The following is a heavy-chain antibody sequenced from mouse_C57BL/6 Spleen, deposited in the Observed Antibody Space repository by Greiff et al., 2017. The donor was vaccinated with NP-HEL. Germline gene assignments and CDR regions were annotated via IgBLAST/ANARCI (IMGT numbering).Heavy chain of an antibody. CDR2: IYPRDGST. D-gene: IGHD2-2*01. Sequence: VQLQQSGPELVKPGASVKLSCKASGYTFTSYDINWVKQRPGQGLEWIGWIYPRDGSTKYNEKFKGKATLTVDTSSSTAYMELHSLTSEDSAVYFCARSIYYGYDGFAYWGQGTLVTVSA. CDR3: ARSIYYGYDGFAY. J-gene: IGHJ3*01. V-gene: IGHV1-85*01. CDR1: GYTFTSYD.